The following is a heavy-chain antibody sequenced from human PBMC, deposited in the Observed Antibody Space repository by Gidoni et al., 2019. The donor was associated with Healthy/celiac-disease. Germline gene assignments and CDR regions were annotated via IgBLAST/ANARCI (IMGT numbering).Heavy chain of an antibody. J-gene: IGHJ4*02. CDR2: MNPNSGNT. CDR1: GYTFTSYD. D-gene: IGHD6-19*01. CDR3: ARSNSGWPMKY. V-gene: IGHV1-8*01. Sequence: QVQLVQSGAEVKKPGASVEVSCKASGYTFTSYDINWVRRATGQGLEWRGWMNPNSGNTGFAQKFQGRVTLTRNTSTSTAYMELSGLKFEDTAVYYCARSNSGWPMKYWGQGTLVTVSS.